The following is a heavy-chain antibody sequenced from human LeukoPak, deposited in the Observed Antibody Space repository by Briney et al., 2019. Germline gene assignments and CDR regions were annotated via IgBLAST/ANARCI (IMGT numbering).Heavy chain of an antibody. D-gene: IGHD3-9*01. CDR1: GGSISSSSYY. Sequence: SETLSLTCTVSGGSISSSSYYWGWIRQPPGKGLEWIGSIYYSGSTYYNPSLKSRVTTSVDTSKNQFSLKLSSVTAADTAVYYCASHYDILTGYYWYYFDYWGQGTLVTASS. J-gene: IGHJ4*02. V-gene: IGHV4-39*01. CDR2: IYYSGST. CDR3: ASHYDILTGYYWYYFDY.